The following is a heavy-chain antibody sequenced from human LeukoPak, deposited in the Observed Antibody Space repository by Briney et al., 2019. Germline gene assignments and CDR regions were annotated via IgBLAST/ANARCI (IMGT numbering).Heavy chain of an antibody. V-gene: IGHV3-21*01. CDR3: ASKWELFGSVDY. D-gene: IGHD1-26*01. CDR1: GFTFSSYS. J-gene: IGHJ4*02. CDR2: ISSSSSYI. Sequence: GGSLRLSCAASGFTFSSYSMNWVRQAPGKGLEWVSSISSSSSYIYYADSVKGRFTISRDNAKNSLYLQMNSLRAEDTAVYYCASKWELFGSVDYWGQGTLVTVSS.